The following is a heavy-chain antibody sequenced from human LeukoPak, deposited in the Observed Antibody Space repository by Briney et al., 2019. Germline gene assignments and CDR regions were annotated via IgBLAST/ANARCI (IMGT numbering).Heavy chain of an antibody. CDR1: GGSISSSSYY. CDR2: IYYSGST. Sequence: SETLSLTCTVSGGSISSSSYYWGWIRQPPGKGLEWIGSIYYSGSTYYNPSLKSRVTISVDTSKNQFSLKLSSVTAADTAVYYCAREVGRGHTFGSNYWGQGTLVTVSS. V-gene: IGHV4-39*02. D-gene: IGHD5-18*01. J-gene: IGHJ4*02. CDR3: AREVGRGHTFGSNY.